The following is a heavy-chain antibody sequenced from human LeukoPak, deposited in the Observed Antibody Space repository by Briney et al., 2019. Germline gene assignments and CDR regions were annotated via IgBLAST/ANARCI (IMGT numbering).Heavy chain of an antibody. J-gene: IGHJ4*02. CDR3: AREDEAAAGSYFDY. CDR2: IYYSGST. CDR1: GGSISSGDYY. V-gene: IGHV4-30-4*01. D-gene: IGHD6-13*01. Sequence: SETLSLTCTVSGGSISSGDYYWSWIRQPPGKGLEWIGYIYYSGSTYYNPSLKSRVTISVDTSKNQFSPKLSSVTAADTAVYYCAREDEAAAGSYFDYWGQGTLVTVSS.